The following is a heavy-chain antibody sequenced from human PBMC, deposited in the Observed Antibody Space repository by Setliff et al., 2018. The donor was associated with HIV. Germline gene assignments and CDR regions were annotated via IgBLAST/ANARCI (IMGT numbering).Heavy chain of an antibody. J-gene: IGHJ4*02. V-gene: IGHV4-59*02. CDR2: TSDSGTP. Sequence: SETLSLTCTIHGGSVTSHYWSWVRQPPGKGLEWVGSTSDSGTPKYNPSLKSRVTVTLDTSKNQFSLKVTSVTPADTALYYCARGGASSKYFDSWGQGTLVTVSS. CDR3: ARGGASSKYFDS. CDR1: GGSVTSHY. D-gene: IGHD2-15*01.